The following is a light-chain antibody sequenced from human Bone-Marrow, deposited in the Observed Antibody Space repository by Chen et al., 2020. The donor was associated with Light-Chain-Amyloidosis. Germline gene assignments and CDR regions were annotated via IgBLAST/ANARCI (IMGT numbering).Light chain of an antibody. CDR1: SSDVGGDNN. CDR2: EVT. V-gene: IGLV2-14*01. CDR3: SSYTITNPLV. Sequence: QSALTQPASVSGSPGQSITISCTGTSSDVGGDNNVSWYQQHPDKAPKLMIYEVTNRPSWVPDRFSGSKSDNTASLTISGLQTEDEADYFCSSYTITNPLVFGSGTRVTVL. J-gene: IGLJ1*01.